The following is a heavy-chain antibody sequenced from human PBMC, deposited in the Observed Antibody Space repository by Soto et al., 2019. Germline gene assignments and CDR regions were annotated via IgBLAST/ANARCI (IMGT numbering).Heavy chain of an antibody. CDR3: ASSVAGPDY. J-gene: IGHJ4*02. D-gene: IGHD6-19*01. V-gene: IGHV4-34*01. CDR1: GGSFSDYY. Sequence: QVQLQQWGAGLLKPSETLSLTCDVYGGSFSDYYWSWIRQPPGKGLEWIGEINHSGSTNYNPSLKSRVTISIDTSKRQFSLKVSSVTAADTAVYYCASSVAGPDYWGQGTLVTVSS. CDR2: INHSGST.